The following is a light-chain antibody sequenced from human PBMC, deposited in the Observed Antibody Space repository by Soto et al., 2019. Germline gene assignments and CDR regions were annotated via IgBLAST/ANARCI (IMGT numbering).Light chain of an antibody. CDR2: GAS. Sequence: EIVLTQSPGTLSLSPGERATLSCRASQSVSSSYLAWYQQKPGQDPRLLIYGASSRATGIPDRFSGSGAGTDFTLTISRLEPEGVAVYYCQQYGGSPPYTFGQGTKLEIK. V-gene: IGKV3-20*01. CDR3: QQYGGSPPYT. CDR1: QSVSSSY. J-gene: IGKJ2*01.